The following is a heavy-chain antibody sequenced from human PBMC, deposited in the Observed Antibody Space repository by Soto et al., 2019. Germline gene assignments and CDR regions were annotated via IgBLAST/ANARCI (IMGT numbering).Heavy chain of an antibody. D-gene: IGHD6-19*01. CDR2: IYYSGTT. CDR3: ARMGFKQWLVDTNWFDP. J-gene: IGHJ5*02. Sequence: SETLSLTCTVSGGSISSGGYYWYWIRQHPGKGLEWIGYIYYSGTTYYNPSLKSRVTISVDTSKNQFSLKLSSVTAADTAVYYCARMGFKQWLVDTNWFDPWGQGTLVTVSS. CDR1: GGSISSGGYY. V-gene: IGHV4-31*03.